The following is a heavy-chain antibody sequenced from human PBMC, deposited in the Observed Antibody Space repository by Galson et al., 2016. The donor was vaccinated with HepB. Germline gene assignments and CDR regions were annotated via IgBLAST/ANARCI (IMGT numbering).Heavy chain of an antibody. CDR1: GVSMNNYY. D-gene: IGHD4-17*01. CDR2: IYASGST. Sequence: ETLSLTCSVSGVSMNNYYWSWIRQAAGGGLEWIGRIYASGSTNYNPSLKSRVTISVDTSKNQFSLSLSSMAAADTAVYYCAGQGLGRAGERDIHWGQGTLVTVSS. J-gene: IGHJ4*02. CDR3: AGQGLGRAGERDIH. V-gene: IGHV4-4*07.